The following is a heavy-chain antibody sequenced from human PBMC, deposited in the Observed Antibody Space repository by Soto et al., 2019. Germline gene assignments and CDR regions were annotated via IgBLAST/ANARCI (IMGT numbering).Heavy chain of an antibody. J-gene: IGHJ4*02. Sequence: QVQLQESGPGLVKPSETLSLTCTVSGGSITSHYWSLIRQPPGKGLEWIGFIYGTGHSGSTKYNPSLKSRVTISVDPSMNQFSLRLTSVTAADTAVYYCVRHRDFWSGMDYWGQGTLVTVSS. CDR1: GGSITSHY. CDR3: VRHRDFWSGMDY. D-gene: IGHD3-3*01. CDR2: IYGTGHSGST. V-gene: IGHV4-59*08.